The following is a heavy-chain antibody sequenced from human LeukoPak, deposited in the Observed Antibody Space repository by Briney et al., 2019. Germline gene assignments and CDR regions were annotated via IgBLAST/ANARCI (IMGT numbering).Heavy chain of an antibody. D-gene: IGHD3-3*01. CDR1: GGSISSYY. CDR2: IYYSGST. Sequence: SETLSLTCTVSGGSISSYYWSWIRQPPGKGLEWIGYIYYSGSTNYNPSLKSRVTISVDTSKNQFSLKLSSVTAADTAVYYCGGTTIFGTGQIDYWGQGTLVTVSS. V-gene: IGHV4-59*01. J-gene: IGHJ4*02. CDR3: GGTTIFGTGQIDY.